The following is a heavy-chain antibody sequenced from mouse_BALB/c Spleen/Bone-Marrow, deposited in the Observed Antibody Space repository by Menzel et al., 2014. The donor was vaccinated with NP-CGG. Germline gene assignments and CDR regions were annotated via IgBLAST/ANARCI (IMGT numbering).Heavy chain of an antibody. CDR2: IYPGDGST. V-gene: IGHV1S33*01. CDR1: GYTFTSYG. D-gene: IGHD3-2*01. Sequence: LKESGPELVKPGALVKISCKASGYTFTSYGINWVKQRPGQGLEWIGWIYPGDGSTKYNEKFKGKATLTADKSSSTAYMQLSSLTSENSAVYFCARSGDSSGYGFAYWGQGTLVTVSA. CDR3: ARSGDSSGYGFAY. J-gene: IGHJ3*01.